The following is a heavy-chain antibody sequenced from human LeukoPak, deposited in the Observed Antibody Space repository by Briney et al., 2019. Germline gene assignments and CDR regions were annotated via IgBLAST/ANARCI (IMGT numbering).Heavy chain of an antibody. J-gene: IGHJ4*02. V-gene: IGHV3-23*01. Sequence: PGGSLRLSCAASGFSSNSAMSWVRQAPGKGLEWVSLIIASSGSTFYADSVKGRFTISRDNSKNTLFLQMNSLRAEDTAVYYCAKGAYDSIDMGYFDYWAREPWSPSPQ. CDR2: IIASSGST. CDR3: AKGAYDSIDMGYFDY. D-gene: IGHD5-12*01. CDR1: GFSSNSA.